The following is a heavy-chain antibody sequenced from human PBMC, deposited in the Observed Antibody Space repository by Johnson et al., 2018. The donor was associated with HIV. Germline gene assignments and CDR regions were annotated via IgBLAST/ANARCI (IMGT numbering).Heavy chain of an antibody. J-gene: IGHJ3*02. CDR1: GFTFSSYG. CDR2: IWYAGTNK. CDR3: AREKPGTPRDAFDI. Sequence: QVQLVESGGGVVQPGRSLRLSCAASGFTFSSYGMYWVRQAPGKGLEWVALIWYAGTNKYFADSVKGRFTISRDNSKNTLYLQMDNLRAEDTAVYYCAREKPGTPRDAFDIWGQGTMVTVSS. V-gene: IGHV3-33*08.